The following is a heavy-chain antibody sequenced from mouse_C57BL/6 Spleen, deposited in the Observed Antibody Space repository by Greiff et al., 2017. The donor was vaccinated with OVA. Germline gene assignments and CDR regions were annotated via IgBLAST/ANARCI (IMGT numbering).Heavy chain of an antibody. CDR1: GFNINDYY. D-gene: IGHD3-2*02. CDR3: AGGGLRDPFAY. V-gene: IGHV14-2*01. J-gene: IGHJ3*01. Sequence: VQLQQSGAELVKPGASVKLSCTASGFNINDYYMHWVQQRTEQGLEWIGRIDPEAGETKYAQKFQGKATITAAKYSNTAYLQLSSLTSEDTAVYYCAGGGLRDPFAYWGQGTLVTVSA. CDR2: IDPEAGET.